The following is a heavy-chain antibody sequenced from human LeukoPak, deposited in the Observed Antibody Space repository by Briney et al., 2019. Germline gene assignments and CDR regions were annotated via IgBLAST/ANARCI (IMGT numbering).Heavy chain of an antibody. V-gene: IGHV3-23*01. Sequence: GGSLRLSCAASGLTFSRYGMNWVRQAPGKGLEWVSSISGSGDSTYHADSVRGRFTVSRDNSKNTLYLQMKSLRAEDTAVYYCAKVTGSGSYLADAFDIWGHGTVVSVSS. CDR3: AKVTGSGSYLADAFDI. J-gene: IGHJ3*02. D-gene: IGHD3-10*01. CDR2: ISGSGDST. CDR1: GLTFSRYG.